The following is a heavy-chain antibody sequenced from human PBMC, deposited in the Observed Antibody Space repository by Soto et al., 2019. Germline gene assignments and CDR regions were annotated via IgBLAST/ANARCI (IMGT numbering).Heavy chain of an antibody. V-gene: IGHV4-59*01. D-gene: IGHD3-16*01. CDR2: IYYSGST. J-gene: IGHJ6*02. Sequence: PSETLSLTCTVSGGSISSYYWNWIRQPPGKGLEWIGYIYYSGSTNYNPSLKSRVTISVDTSKNQFSLKLSSVTAADTAVYYCAWGRYRGYDDFYCMAVWGQGTTVTVSS. CDR3: AWGRYRGYDDFYCMAV. CDR1: GGSISSYY.